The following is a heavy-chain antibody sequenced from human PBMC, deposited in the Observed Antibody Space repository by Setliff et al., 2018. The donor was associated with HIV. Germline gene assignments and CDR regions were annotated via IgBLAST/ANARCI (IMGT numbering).Heavy chain of an antibody. Sequence: RASVKVSCKASGYILTSYGITWVRQAPGQGLEWMGWISAYNGNTNYAQKLQGRVTMTTDTSTSTAYMELRSLRSDDTAVYYCARINDYGGNEGYFDYWGQGTLVTVSS. J-gene: IGHJ4*02. D-gene: IGHD4-17*01. CDR2: ISAYNGNT. CDR1: GYILTSYG. CDR3: ARINDYGGNEGYFDY. V-gene: IGHV1-18*01.